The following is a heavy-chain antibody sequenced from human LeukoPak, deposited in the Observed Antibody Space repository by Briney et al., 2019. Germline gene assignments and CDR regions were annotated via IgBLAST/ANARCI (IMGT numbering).Heavy chain of an antibody. D-gene: IGHD4-17*01. CDR2: IYTSGST. Sequence: PSETLSLTCTVSGGSISSYYWSWIRQPAGKGLEWIGRIYTSGSTNYNPSLKSRVTMSVDTSKNQFSLKLSSVTAADTAVYYCARGYHAYGPTSKPFDYWGQGTLVTVSS. CDR1: GGSISSYY. J-gene: IGHJ4*02. CDR3: ARGYHAYGPTSKPFDY. V-gene: IGHV4-4*07.